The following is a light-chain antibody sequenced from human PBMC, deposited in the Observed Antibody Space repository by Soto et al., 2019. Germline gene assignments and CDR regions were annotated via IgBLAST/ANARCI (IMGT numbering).Light chain of an antibody. CDR1: QSVSSN. Sequence: EIVMTQSPATLSVSPVERATLSCRASQSVSSNLAWYQQKPCQAPRLLIYAASTRATGIPARFSASGSETEFTLTISSLQSEDFAVYYCQQYNNWITFGQGTRLEIK. V-gene: IGKV3-15*01. J-gene: IGKJ5*01. CDR3: QQYNNWIT. CDR2: AAS.